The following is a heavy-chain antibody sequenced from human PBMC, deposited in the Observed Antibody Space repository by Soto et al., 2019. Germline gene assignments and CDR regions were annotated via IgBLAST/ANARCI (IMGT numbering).Heavy chain of an antibody. CDR3: AREPNYFDY. CDR2: ISAHNGNK. Sequence: VASLKVSCKASGYTFTSYGISWVRQAPGQGLEWMGWISAHNGNKKYAQKLQGRVTMTTDTSTSTAYMELRSLRSDDTAVYYCAREPNYFDYWGQGTLVTVSS. J-gene: IGHJ4*02. CDR1: GYTFTSYG. V-gene: IGHV1-18*01.